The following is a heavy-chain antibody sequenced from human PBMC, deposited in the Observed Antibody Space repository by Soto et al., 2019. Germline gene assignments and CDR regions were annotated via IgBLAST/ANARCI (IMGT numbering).Heavy chain of an antibody. CDR2: IYHSGST. CDR1: GGSISSGDFY. J-gene: IGHJ6*02. V-gene: IGHV4-30-2*06. CDR3: AREKDIVLVPAARSYYYYGMDV. D-gene: IGHD2-2*01. Sequence: TPSLTCTVSGGSISSGDFYWSLIRQSPGKGLEWIGYIYHSGSTNYNPSLKSRVTISVEKSKNQFSLKLSSVTAADTAVYYCAREKDIVLVPAARSYYYYGMDVWGQGTTVTVSS.